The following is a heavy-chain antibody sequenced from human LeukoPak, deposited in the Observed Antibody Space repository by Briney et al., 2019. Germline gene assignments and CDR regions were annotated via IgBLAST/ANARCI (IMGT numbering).Heavy chain of an antibody. D-gene: IGHD6-19*01. J-gene: IGHJ4*02. Sequence: GGSLRLSCVASGSMFSVYGMHWVRQAPGKGLEWVAFLRDDASSKFYADSVRGRFSISRDNSKSTLYLQMNSLRADDSAIYYCAKDSYNSGWGNYFDYWGQGTLVTVSS. CDR3: AKDSYNSGWGNYFDY. V-gene: IGHV3-30*02. CDR2: LRDDASSK. CDR1: GSMFSVYG.